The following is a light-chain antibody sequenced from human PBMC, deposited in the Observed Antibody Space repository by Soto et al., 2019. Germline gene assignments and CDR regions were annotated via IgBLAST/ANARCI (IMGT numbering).Light chain of an antibody. Sequence: SYELIQPPSVSVSPGQTASVTCSGDNLGDKYVCWYQQMPGQSPVLVIYQDTKRPSGIPERFSGSNSGNTATLTISETQAMDEADYYCQAWDSSTVIFGGGTKLTVL. CDR3: QAWDSSTVI. CDR2: QDT. V-gene: IGLV3-1*01. J-gene: IGLJ2*01. CDR1: NLGDKY.